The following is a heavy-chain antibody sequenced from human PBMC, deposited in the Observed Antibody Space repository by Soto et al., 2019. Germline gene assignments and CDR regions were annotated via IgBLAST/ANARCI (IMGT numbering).Heavy chain of an antibody. Sequence: QVTLKESGPVLVEPTETLTLTCTVSGFSLSDARVGVSWIRQPPGKALEWLAHIFSNDEKSYTTSLKSRLTISKDSSKSQVVLTMTHMDPVDTATSYGARSSTYAGDFDYWGQGTLVTVSS. D-gene: IGHD2-2*01. V-gene: IGHV2-26*01. CDR3: ARSSTYAGDFDY. CDR1: GFSLSDARVG. J-gene: IGHJ4*02. CDR2: IFSNDEK.